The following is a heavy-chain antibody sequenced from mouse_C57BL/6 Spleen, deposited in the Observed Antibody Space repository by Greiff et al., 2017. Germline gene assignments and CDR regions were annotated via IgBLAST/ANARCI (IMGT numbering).Heavy chain of an antibody. CDR1: GYTFTSYW. V-gene: IGHV1-50*01. J-gene: IGHJ3*01. Sequence: QVQLQQPGAELVKPGASVKLSCKASGYTFTSYWMQWVKQRPGQGLEWIGEIDPSDSYTNYNQKFKGKATLTVDTSSSTAYMQLSSLTSEDSAVYYCARYPDYYGRSWFAYWGQGTLVTVSA. D-gene: IGHD1-1*01. CDR3: ARYPDYYGRSWFAY. CDR2: IDPSDSYT.